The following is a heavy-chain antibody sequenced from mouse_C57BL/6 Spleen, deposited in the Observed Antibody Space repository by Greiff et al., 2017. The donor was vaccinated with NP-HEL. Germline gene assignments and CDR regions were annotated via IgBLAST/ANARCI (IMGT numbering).Heavy chain of an antibody. D-gene: IGHD1-1*01. CDR3: ARGGGRSSFAY. J-gene: IGHJ3*01. Sequence: EVQLQQSGPGLVKPSQSLSLTCSVTGYSITSGYYWNWIRQFPGNKLEWMGYISYDGSNNYNPSLKNRISITRDTSKNQFFLKLNSVTTEDTATYYCARGGGRSSFAYWGQGTLVTVSA. V-gene: IGHV3-6*01. CDR2: ISYDGSN. CDR1: GYSITSGYY.